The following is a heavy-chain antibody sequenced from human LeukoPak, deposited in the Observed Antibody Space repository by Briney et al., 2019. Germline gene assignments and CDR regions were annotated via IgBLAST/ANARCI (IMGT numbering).Heavy chain of an antibody. CDR1: GFTFSSYS. J-gene: IGHJ4*02. V-gene: IGHV3-21*01. Sequence: TPGGSLRLSCAASGFTFSSYSMNWVRQAPGKGLEWVSSISSSSSYIYYADSVKGRFTISRDNAKNSLYLQMNSLRAEDTAVYYCARDQHDFWSGYYQNDYWGQGTLVTVSS. CDR2: ISSSSSYI. CDR3: ARDQHDFWSGYYQNDY. D-gene: IGHD3-3*01.